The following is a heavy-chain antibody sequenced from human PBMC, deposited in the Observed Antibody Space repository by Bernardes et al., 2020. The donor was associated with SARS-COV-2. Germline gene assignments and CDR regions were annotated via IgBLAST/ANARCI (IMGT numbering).Heavy chain of an antibody. V-gene: IGHV1-8*01. J-gene: IGHJ4*02. D-gene: IGHD3-10*01. CDR1: GYTFTSYD. CDR3: ARGGRGKRGVRGVITAFDY. CDR2: MNPNSGNT. Sequence: ASVKVSCKASGYTFTSYDINWVRQATGQGLEWMGWMNPNSGNTGYAQKFQGRVTMTRNTSISTAYMELSSLRSEDTAVYYCARGGRGKRGVRGVITAFDYWGQGTLVTVSS.